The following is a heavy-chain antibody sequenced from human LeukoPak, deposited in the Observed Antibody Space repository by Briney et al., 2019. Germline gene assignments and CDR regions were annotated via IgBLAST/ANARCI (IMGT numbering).Heavy chain of an antibody. CDR3: ARDRTKNFDY. Sequence: QAGRSLRLSCAASGFTFSSYAMHWVRQAPGKGLEWVAVISYDGSNEYYADSVKGRFTISRDNSKNTLYLQMNSLRAEDTAVYYCARDRTKNFDYWGQGTLVTVSS. CDR1: GFTFSSYA. CDR2: ISYDGSNE. V-gene: IGHV3-30*04. J-gene: IGHJ4*02. D-gene: IGHD2-8*01.